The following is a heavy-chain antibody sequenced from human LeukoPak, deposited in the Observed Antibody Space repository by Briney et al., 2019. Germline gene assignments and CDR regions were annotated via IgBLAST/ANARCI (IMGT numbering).Heavy chain of an antibody. V-gene: IGHV3-15*01. CDR2: IKSKTDGGTT. CDR1: GGSFSGYY. J-gene: IGHJ4*02. CDR3: TTDSRIFF. Sequence: ETLSLTCAVYGGSFSGYYWSWVRQAPGKGLEWVGRIKSKTDGGTTDYAAPVKGRFTISRDDSKNTLYLQMNSLKTEDTAVYYCTTDSRIFFWGQGTLVTVSS. D-gene: IGHD3-9*01.